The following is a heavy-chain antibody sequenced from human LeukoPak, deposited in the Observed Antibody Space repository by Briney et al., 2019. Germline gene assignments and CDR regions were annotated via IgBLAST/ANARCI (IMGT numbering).Heavy chain of an antibody. Sequence: SETLSLTCTVSGGSISSGDYYWSWIRQPPGKGLEWIGYIYYSGSTYYNPSLKSRVTISVDTSKNQFSLKLSSVTAADTAVYYCARACRENYGCKHDTDYWGQGTLVTVSS. CDR1: GGSISSGDYY. CDR3: ARACRENYGCKHDTDY. D-gene: IGHD3-10*01. J-gene: IGHJ4*02. V-gene: IGHV4-30-4*01. CDR2: IYYSGST.